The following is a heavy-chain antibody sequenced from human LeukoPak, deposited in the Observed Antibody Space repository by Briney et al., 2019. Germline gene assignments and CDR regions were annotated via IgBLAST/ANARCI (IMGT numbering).Heavy chain of an antibody. CDR3: ARSSERKYYFDY. V-gene: IGHV3-53*01. D-gene: IGHD3-22*01. J-gene: IGHJ4*02. CDR1: GFPVSGNY. Sequence: PGGSLSLPCAASGFPVSGNYMSWVRQAPGKGLEWVSLIYSGGTTYYADSVKGRFTISRDNSKNTLYLQMNSLRAEDTAVYYCARSSERKYYFDYWGQGTLVTVSS. CDR2: IYSGGTT.